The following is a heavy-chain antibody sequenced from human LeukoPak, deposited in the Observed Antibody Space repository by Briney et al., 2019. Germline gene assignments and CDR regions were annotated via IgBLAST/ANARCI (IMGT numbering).Heavy chain of an antibody. J-gene: IGHJ6*03. CDR2: IKQDGSEK. CDR1: GFTFSSYW. Sequence: GGSLRLSCAASGFTFSSYWMSWVRQAPGKGLEWVANIKQDGSEKYYVDSVKGRFTISRDNAKNSLYLQMNSLRAEDTAVYYCARDDFRGDVYYYYYYYMDVWGKGTTVTVSS. V-gene: IGHV3-7*01. D-gene: IGHD3-10*01. CDR3: ARDDFRGDVYYYYYYYMDV.